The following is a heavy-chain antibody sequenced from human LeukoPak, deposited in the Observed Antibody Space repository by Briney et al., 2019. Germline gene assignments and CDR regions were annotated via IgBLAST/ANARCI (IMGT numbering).Heavy chain of an antibody. J-gene: IGHJ3*02. CDR3: ARDRGSGYYYVGDAFDI. CDR1: GGSFSGYY. V-gene: IGHV4-34*01. Sequence: SETLSLTCAVYGGSFSGYYWSWIRQPPGKGLEWIGEINHSGSTNHNPSLKSRVTISVDTSKNQFSLKLSSVTAADTAVYYCARDRGSGYYYVGDAFDIWGQGTMVTVSS. D-gene: IGHD3-22*01. CDR2: INHSGST.